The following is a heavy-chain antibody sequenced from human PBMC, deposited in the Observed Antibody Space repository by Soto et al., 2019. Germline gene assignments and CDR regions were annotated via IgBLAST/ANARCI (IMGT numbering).Heavy chain of an antibody. CDR1: GYSFTNYG. D-gene: IGHD6-13*01. J-gene: IGHJ6*03. Sequence: QDPLLQSGAEVKKPGASVTVSCKASGYSFTNYGITWVRQAPGQGLEWMGWISAFNGNTHYAQKLQGRVTMTTDASTRTSYMRLGSLRSDDTAVYYCARDRGVAPPVAGNTHYYYYMDVWGKGTTVTLSS. CDR3: ARDRGVAPPVAGNTHYYYYMDV. CDR2: ISAFNGNT. V-gene: IGHV1-18*01.